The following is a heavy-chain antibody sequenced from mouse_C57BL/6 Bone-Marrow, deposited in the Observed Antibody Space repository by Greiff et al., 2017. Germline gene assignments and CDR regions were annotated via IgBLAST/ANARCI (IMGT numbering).Heavy chain of an antibody. J-gene: IGHJ3*01. CDR1: GYTFTAYT. V-gene: IGHV1-62-2*01. Sequence: VQLQQSGAELVKPGASVKLSCKASGYTFTAYTIHWVKQRSGQGLEWIGWFYPGRGSIKYNEKFKDKATLTADKSSSTVYMELSRLTSEDSAVYFCARREGAYYSNYGFAYWGQGTLVTVSA. D-gene: IGHD2-5*01. CDR3: ARREGAYYSNYGFAY. CDR2: FYPGRGSI.